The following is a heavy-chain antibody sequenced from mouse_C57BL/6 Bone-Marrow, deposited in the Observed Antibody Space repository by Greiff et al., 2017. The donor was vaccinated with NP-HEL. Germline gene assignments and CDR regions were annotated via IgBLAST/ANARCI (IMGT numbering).Heavy chain of an antibody. D-gene: IGHD1-3*01. Sequence: VQLQQSGPELVKPGASVKISCKASGYSFPGYYMNWVKQSPEKSLEWIGEINPSTGGTTYNQKFKAKATLTVDKTSSTAYMQLKSLTSEDSAVYYCARGGTKRDYYAMDYWGQGTSVTVSS. CDR1: GYSFPGYY. CDR3: ARGGTKRDYYAMDY. V-gene: IGHV1-42*01. CDR2: INPSTGGT. J-gene: IGHJ4*01.